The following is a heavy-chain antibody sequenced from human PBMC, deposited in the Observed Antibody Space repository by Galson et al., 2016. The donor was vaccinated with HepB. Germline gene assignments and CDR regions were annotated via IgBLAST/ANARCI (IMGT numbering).Heavy chain of an antibody. CDR2: IYPGDSET. V-gene: IGHV5-51*01. CDR3: AVYSGSFSLHQGPIGLPPGTLLQEHL. D-gene: IGHD1-26*01. Sequence: QSGAEVKKPGESLRISCKGSGYNFANYWFGWVRQMPGKGLEWMGVIYPGDSETRYSPPFQGQVTILVDKSITTAYLQWSSLKASDTAMHYCAVYSGSFSLHQGPIGLPPGTLLQEHLWG. J-gene: IGHJ6*01. CDR1: GYNFANYW.